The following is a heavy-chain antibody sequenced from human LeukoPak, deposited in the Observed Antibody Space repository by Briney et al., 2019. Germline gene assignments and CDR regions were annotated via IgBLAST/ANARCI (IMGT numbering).Heavy chain of an antibody. CDR3: ARDGLGAAASDAFDI. Sequence: GASVKVSCKASGYIFTSYGISWVRQAPGQGLEWMGWISAYNGNTNYAQKLQGRVTMTTDTSTSTAYMELRSLRSDDTAVYYCARDGLGAAASDAFDIWGQGTMVTVSS. J-gene: IGHJ3*02. V-gene: IGHV1-18*01. D-gene: IGHD2-2*01. CDR1: GYIFTSYG. CDR2: ISAYNGNT.